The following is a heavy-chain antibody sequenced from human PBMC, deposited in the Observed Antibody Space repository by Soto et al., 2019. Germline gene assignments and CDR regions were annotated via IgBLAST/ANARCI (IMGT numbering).Heavy chain of an antibody. Sequence: SETLSLTCTVSGGSISSGGYYWSWIRQHPGEGLEWIGYIYYSGSTYYNPSLKSRVTISVDTSKKQFSLKLSSVTAADTAVYLCARDSGYESSLGLYYWGQGTLVTVSS. CDR2: IYYSGST. D-gene: IGHD3-22*01. CDR3: ARDSGYESSLGLYY. J-gene: IGHJ4*02. CDR1: GGSISSGGYY. V-gene: IGHV4-31*03.